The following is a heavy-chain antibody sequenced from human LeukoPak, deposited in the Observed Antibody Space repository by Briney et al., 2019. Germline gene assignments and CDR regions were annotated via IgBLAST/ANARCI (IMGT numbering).Heavy chain of an antibody. V-gene: IGHV4-59*12. Sequence: SETLSLTCTVSGGSISSYYWSWIRQPPGKGLEWIGYIYYSGSTNYNPSLKSRVTISVDTSKNQFSLKLRFVTAADTAVYYCARVRCSGGSCPYYYYYYYMDVWGKGTTVTVSS. CDR1: GGSISSYY. J-gene: IGHJ6*03. D-gene: IGHD2-15*01. CDR3: ARVRCSGGSCPYYYYYYYMDV. CDR2: IYYSGST.